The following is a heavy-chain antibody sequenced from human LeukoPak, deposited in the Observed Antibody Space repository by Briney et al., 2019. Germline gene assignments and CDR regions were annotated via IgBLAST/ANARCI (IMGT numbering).Heavy chain of an antibody. CDR2: IKSNADGGTT. V-gene: IGHV3-15*01. CDR1: GFTFSVAW. D-gene: IGHD7-27*01. Sequence: GGSLRLSCAASGFTFSVAWMSWVRQAPGKGLEWVGRIKSNADGGTTDCAAPVKGRFTISRHDSESTLYLQMNSLRAEDTAVYYCARVAWGPNWYFDLWGRGTLVTVSS. J-gene: IGHJ2*01. CDR3: ARVAWGPNWYFDL.